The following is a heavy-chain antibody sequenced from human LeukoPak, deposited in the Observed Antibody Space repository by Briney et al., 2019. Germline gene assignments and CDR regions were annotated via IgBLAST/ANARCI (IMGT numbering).Heavy chain of an antibody. CDR3: ARTLGDFDWFEF. V-gene: IGHV1-3*01. CDR2: INAGNGNT. Sequence: GGSVTVSCKASGYTFTSYAMHWVRQAPGQRLEWMGWINAGNGNTKYSQKFQGRVTITRDTSASTAYMELSSLKSEDTAVYYCARTLGDFDWFEFWGQGTLVTVSS. D-gene: IGHD3-9*01. CDR1: GYTFTSYA. J-gene: IGHJ4*02.